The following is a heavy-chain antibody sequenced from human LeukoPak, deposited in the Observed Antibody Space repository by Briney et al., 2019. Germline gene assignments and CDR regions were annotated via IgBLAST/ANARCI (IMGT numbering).Heavy chain of an antibody. Sequence: GGSLRLSCAAPGFIFSSYSMSWVRQAPGKGLEWVSVITGSGGNTYYADSVKGRFTISKDNSKNTLYLQMSSLRVDDTAVYYCAKAASSSWPSYYYGMDVWGQGTTVTVSS. CDR1: GFIFSSYS. CDR2: ITGSGGNT. V-gene: IGHV3-23*01. D-gene: IGHD6-13*01. CDR3: AKAASSSWPSYYYGMDV. J-gene: IGHJ6*02.